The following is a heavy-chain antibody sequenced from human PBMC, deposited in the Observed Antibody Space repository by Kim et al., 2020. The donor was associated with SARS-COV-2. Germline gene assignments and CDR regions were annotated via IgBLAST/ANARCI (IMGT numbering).Heavy chain of an antibody. J-gene: IGHJ2*01. CDR1: EFILSDSY. CDR2: ISNSDNTV. V-gene: IGHV3-11*01. CDR3: ARHDKVVVLAATGYYF. Sequence: GGSLRLSCAASEFILSDSYMSWIRQAPGKGLEGVSSISNSDNTVDSADSVKGRLTVSRNNAKNSPYLLMKILRAADTAVAHCARHDKVVVLAATGYYF. D-gene: IGHD2-15*01.